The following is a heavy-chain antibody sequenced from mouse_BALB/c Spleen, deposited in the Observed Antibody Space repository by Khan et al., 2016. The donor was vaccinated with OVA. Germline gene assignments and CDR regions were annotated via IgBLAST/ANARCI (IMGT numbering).Heavy chain of an antibody. CDR2: VNTYYGDA. Sequence: QVRLQQSGAELVRPGVSVKISCKGSGYTFTDFTMHWVKQSHAKSLEWIGVVNTYYGDATYNQKFKGKATMTVDKSSTTAYMELARLTSEDSAIYFGGRGGGGDRFAYWGQGTLVTVSA. CDR3: GRGGGGDRFAY. V-gene: IGHV1S137*01. J-gene: IGHJ3*01. CDR1: GYTFTDFT.